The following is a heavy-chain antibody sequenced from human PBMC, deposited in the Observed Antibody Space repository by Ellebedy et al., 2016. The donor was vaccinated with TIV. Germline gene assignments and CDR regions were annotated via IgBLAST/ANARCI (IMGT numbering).Heavy chain of an antibody. J-gene: IGHJ4*02. D-gene: IGHD2-15*01. CDR2: IGSNGIAT. CDR1: GFTFTDYA. V-gene: IGHV3-23*01. CDR3: AKSGYCSGGRCYVGPSDY. Sequence: GESLKISXAASGFTFTDYAMSWVRQAPGKGLEWVSAIGSNGIATYYKDSVKGRFTISRDNLKNTLYLQMDSLRAEDTAVYYCAKSGYCSGGRCYVGPSDYWGQGTLVNVSS.